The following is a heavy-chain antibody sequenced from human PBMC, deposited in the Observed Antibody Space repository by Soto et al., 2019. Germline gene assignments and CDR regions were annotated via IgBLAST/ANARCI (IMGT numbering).Heavy chain of an antibody. CDR2: INPSSSHI. D-gene: IGHD2-15*01. V-gene: IGHV3-21*01. J-gene: IGHJ3*01. Sequence: EVQLVESGGGLVMPGGSLRLSCAASGFTFSTYHMNWVRQAPGKGLEWVSSINPSSSHIYYADSVRGRFTISRDNSKNSMDRQMTLLRSEASAVYYCACGYGGGGSCYLRRYAIDVWCQGTMVTVPS. CDR3: ACGYGGGGSCYLRRYAIDV. CDR1: GFTFSTYH.